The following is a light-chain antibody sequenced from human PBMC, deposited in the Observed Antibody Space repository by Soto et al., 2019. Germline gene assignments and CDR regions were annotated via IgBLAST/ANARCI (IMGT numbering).Light chain of an antibody. Sequence: EIVMTQSPATLSVSPGERATRSCRASQSVSSDLAWYQQKPGQSPRLLMYGGSIRATGIPDRFSGSGSGTEFILTISRLEPEDFAVYYCQQYGSSPRTFGQGTKVDNK. J-gene: IGKJ1*01. CDR3: QQYGSSPRT. CDR2: GGS. V-gene: IGKV3-20*01. CDR1: QSVSSD.